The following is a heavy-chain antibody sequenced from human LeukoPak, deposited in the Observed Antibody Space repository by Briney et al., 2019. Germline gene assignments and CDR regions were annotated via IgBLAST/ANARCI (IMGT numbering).Heavy chain of an antibody. V-gene: IGHV3-7*01. J-gene: IGHJ3*02. CDR1: GLTFSSYW. Sequence: GGSLRLSCAASGLTFSSYWMSWVRQAPGKGLEWVANIKQDGSEKHYVDSVTGRFTISRDNAKNSLYLQMNSLRAEDTAVYYCARTIFGVARNAFDIWGQGTMVTVSS. CDR3: ARTIFGVARNAFDI. D-gene: IGHD3-3*01. CDR2: IKQDGSEK.